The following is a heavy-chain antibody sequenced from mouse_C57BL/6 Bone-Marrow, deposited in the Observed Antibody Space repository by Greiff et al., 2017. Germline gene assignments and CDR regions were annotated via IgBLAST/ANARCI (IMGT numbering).Heavy chain of an antibody. CDR1: GYTFTSYW. J-gene: IGHJ4*01. CDR3: AIEAYDSNGDY. CDR2: IHPSDSDT. Sequence: QVQLQQPGAELVKPGASVKVSCKASGYTFTSYWMHWVKQRPGQGLEWIGRIHPSDSDTNYNQKFKGKATLTVDKSSSTAYMQLSSLTSEDSAVYYCAIEAYDSNGDYWGQGTSVTVSS. D-gene: IGHD2-5*01. V-gene: IGHV1-74*01.